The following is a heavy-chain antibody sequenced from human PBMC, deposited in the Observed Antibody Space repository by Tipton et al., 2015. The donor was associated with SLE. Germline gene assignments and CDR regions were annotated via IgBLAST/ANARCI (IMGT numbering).Heavy chain of an antibody. CDR2: INPSGGST. CDR3: ARAMIVVRWYFDL. V-gene: IGHV1-46*01. J-gene: IGHJ2*01. Sequence: QLVQSGAEVKKPGASVKVSCKASGYTFTDHYMHWVRQAPGQGLEWMGIINPSGGSTSYAQKFQGRVTMTRDTSTSTVYMELSSLRSEDTAVYYCARAMIVVRWYFDLWGRGTLVTVSS. CDR1: GYTFTDHY. D-gene: IGHD3-22*01.